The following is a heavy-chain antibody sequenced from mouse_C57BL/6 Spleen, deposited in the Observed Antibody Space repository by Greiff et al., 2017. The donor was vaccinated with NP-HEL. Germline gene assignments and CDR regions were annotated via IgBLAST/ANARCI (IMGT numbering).Heavy chain of an antibody. J-gene: IGHJ2*01. CDR1: GYAFSSSW. CDR3: ARPSYYSNSYYFDY. V-gene: IGHV1-82*01. Sequence: QVQLKQSGPELVKPGASVKISCKASGYAFSSSWMNWVKQRPGKGLEWIGRIYPGDGDTNYNGKFKGKATLTADKSSSTAYMQLSSLTSEDSAVYFCARPSYYSNSYYFDYWGQGTTLTVSS. CDR2: IYPGDGDT. D-gene: IGHD2-5*01.